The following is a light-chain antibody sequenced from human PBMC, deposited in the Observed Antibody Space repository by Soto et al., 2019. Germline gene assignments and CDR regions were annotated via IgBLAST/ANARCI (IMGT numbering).Light chain of an antibody. CDR1: SSDIGVYNR. J-gene: IGLJ1*01. Sequence: QSALTQPPSVSGSPGQSVTISCTGTSSDIGVYNRVSWYQQPPGTAPKLMIYEVSNRPSGVPDRFSGSKSGNTASLTISGLQAEDEADYYCSLYRSSTTLVFGTGTKGTVL. CDR2: EVS. V-gene: IGLV2-18*01. CDR3: SLYRSSTTLV.